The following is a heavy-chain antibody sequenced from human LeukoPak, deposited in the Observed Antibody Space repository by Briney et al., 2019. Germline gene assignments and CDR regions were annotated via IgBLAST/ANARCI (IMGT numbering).Heavy chain of an antibody. CDR2: INPSGGST. J-gene: IGHJ3*02. CDR1: GYTFASYY. D-gene: IGHD3-22*01. V-gene: IGHV1-46*01. Sequence: ASVKVSCKASGYTFASYYMHWVRQAPGQGLEWMGIINPSGGSTSYAQKFQERVTITRDMSTSTAYMELSSLRSEDTAVYYCAAAGDSSGPVSFDIWGQGTMVTVSS. CDR3: AAAGDSSGPVSFDI.